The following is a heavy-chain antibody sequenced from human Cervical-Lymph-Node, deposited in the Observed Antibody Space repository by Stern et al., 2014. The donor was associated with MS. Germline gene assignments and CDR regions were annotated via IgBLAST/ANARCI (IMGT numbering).Heavy chain of an antibody. CDR2: FLPEHGET. J-gene: IGHJ6*02. Sequence: QVQLVQSGAGVKKPGASVKVSCKVSGYSLTEVSMHWVRQAPGKGLEWMGGFLPEHGETIYAQKVQGRVTMTEDTSTDSAYMELSSLRSEDTAVYYCATDRGREGYQCLQVVYGMDVWGQGTSVTVSS. D-gene: IGHD2-8*02. CDR3: ATDRGREGYQCLQVVYGMDV. CDR1: GYSLTEVS. V-gene: IGHV1-24*01.